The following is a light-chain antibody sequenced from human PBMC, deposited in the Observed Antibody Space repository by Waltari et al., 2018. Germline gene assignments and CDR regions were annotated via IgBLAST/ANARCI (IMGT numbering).Light chain of an antibody. Sequence: QSALTQPRSVSGSTGQSVTLSYTGTRRVVGGYDYVSWYQQHPGKAPKLIISDVNKRPSGVSDRFSGSKSGNTASLTISGLQIDDEATYCCCSFAGNYTLLFGGGTNLTVL. CDR1: RRVVGGYDY. CDR2: DVN. J-gene: IGLJ2*01. V-gene: IGLV2-11*01. CDR3: CSFAGNYTLL.